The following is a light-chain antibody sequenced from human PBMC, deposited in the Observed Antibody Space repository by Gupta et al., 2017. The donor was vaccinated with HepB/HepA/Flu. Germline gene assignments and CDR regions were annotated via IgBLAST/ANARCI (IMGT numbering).Light chain of an antibody. CDR1: HSLAHRDGSNG. Sequence: DAVLTQSPLSLPFTLGQPASISCRSSHSLAHRDGSNGLDWIQQRPGQSPRRLIYQGSKRGSGVPDRFSGSGSGTDFTLKISRMEAEDVRVYYCRQYKYCPHTFGQGTQLEIK. CDR3: RQYKYCPHT. J-gene: IGKJ2*01. V-gene: IGKV2-30*02. CDR2: QGS.